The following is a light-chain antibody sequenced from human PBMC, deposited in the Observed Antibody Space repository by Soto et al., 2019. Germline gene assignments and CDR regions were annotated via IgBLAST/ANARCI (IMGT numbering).Light chain of an antibody. CDR1: SSDLGGYNY. J-gene: IGLJ2*01. CDR3: ISYTTTSTLV. Sequence: QSALTQPASVSGSPGQSITFSCTGTSSDLGGYNYVSWYQQHPGKAPKLVIYDVSNRPSGVSNRFSGSKSGNTASLTISGLQADDEADYYCISYTTTSTLVFGGGTKVTVL. CDR2: DVS. V-gene: IGLV2-14*01.